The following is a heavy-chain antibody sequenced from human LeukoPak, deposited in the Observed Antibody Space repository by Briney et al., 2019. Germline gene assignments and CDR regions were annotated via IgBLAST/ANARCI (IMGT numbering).Heavy chain of an antibody. CDR3: AKGESIFEY. Sequence: GGSLRLSCAASGFSFSSYAMSWVRQAPGKGLEWVSAITDSGTSTYYADSVKGRFTISRENSKNTLYLQMNSLRAEDTAVYYCAKGESIFEYWGQGTLVTVYS. J-gene: IGHJ4*02. CDR1: GFSFSSYA. CDR2: ITDSGTST. D-gene: IGHD3-10*01. V-gene: IGHV3-23*01.